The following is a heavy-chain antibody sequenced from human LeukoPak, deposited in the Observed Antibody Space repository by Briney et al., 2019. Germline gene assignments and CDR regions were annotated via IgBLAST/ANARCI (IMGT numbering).Heavy chain of an antibody. Sequence: GRSLRLSCAASGFTFDDYAMHWVRQAPGKGLEWVSGLSWNRGNIGYADSVKGRFTISRDNAKNSLYLQMNSLRAEDTALYYCAKDNGIAVAGTYFDYWGQGTLVTVSS. J-gene: IGHJ4*02. CDR1: GFTFDDYA. V-gene: IGHV3-9*01. CDR3: AKDNGIAVAGTYFDY. CDR2: LSWNRGNI. D-gene: IGHD6-19*01.